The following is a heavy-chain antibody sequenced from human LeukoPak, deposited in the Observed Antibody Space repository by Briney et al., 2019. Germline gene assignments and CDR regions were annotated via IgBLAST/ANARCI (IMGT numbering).Heavy chain of an antibody. CDR3: AKDRGQQLVGDHFDY. Sequence: GGSLRLSCAASGFTFSSYAMHWVRQAQGKGLEWVAVISFDGSNKYYADSVKGRFTISRDNSKNTLYLQMNSLRAVDTAVYYCAKDRGQQLVGDHFDYWGQGTLVTVSS. V-gene: IGHV3-30-3*01. CDR2: ISFDGSNK. CDR1: GFTFSSYA. J-gene: IGHJ4*02. D-gene: IGHD6-13*01.